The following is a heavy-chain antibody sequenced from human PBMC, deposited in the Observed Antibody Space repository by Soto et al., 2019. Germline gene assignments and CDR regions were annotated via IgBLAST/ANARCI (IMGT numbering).Heavy chain of an antibody. Sequence: QLQLQESSSGLVKTSQTQSLTCAVSGGSISSGGYSWSWIRQPPGKGLEWIGYIYHSGSTYYNPSLKSRVTISVDRSKNQFSLKLSSVTAADTAMYYCARGMTTVTTYDYWGHGTLVTVSS. J-gene: IGHJ4*01. D-gene: IGHD4-17*01. CDR1: GGSISSGGYS. CDR2: IYHSGST. V-gene: IGHV4-30-2*01. CDR3: ARGMTTVTTYDY.